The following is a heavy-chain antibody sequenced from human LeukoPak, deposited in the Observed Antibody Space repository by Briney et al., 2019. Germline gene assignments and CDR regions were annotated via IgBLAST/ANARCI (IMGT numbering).Heavy chain of an antibody. V-gene: IGHV4-30-4*01. Sequence: SETPSLTCTVSGGSISSGDYYWRWIRQPPGKGLEWIGYISYSGSTYYSPSLKSRVTVSADTSKNQFSLKLSSVTAADTGVYYCARSLGGNYYEGFDYWGQGTLVTVSS. CDR1: GGSISSGDYY. CDR2: ISYSGST. J-gene: IGHJ4*02. CDR3: ARSLGGNYYEGFDY. D-gene: IGHD1-26*01.